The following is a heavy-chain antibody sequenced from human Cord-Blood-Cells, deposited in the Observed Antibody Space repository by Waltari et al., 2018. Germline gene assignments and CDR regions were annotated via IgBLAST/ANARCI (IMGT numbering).Heavy chain of an antibody. CDR3: ARDRAIAARNWFDP. CDR1: GFTFSSYS. Sequence: EVQLVESGGGLVKPGGSLRLSCAASGFTFSSYSMNWVRQAPGKGLEGGSSSSSSSSYLYYADSVKGRFTISRDNAKNSRYLQMNSLRAEDTAVYYCARDRAIAARNWFDPWGQGTLVTVSS. CDR2: SSSSSSYL. J-gene: IGHJ5*02. D-gene: IGHD6-6*01. V-gene: IGHV3-21*01.